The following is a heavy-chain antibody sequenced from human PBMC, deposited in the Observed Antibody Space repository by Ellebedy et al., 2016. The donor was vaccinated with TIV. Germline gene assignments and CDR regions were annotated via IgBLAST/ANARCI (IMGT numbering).Heavy chain of an antibody. V-gene: IGHV4-39*01. CDR3: GGTGDGYNLGDYYGMDV. J-gene: IGHJ6*02. CDR2: IYYSGST. CDR1: GGSISSSSYY. D-gene: IGHD5-24*01. Sequence: SETLSLXXTVSGGSISSSSYYWGWIRQPPGKGLEWIGSIYYSGSTYYNPSLKSRVTISVDTSKNQFSLKLSSVTAADTAVYYCGGTGDGYNLGDYYGMDVWGQGTTVTVSS.